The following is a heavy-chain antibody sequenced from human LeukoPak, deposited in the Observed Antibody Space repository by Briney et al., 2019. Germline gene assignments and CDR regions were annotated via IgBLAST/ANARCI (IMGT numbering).Heavy chain of an antibody. CDR1: GRSISSGSYY. Sequence: SQTLSLTCTVSGRSISSGSYYSSWIRQPAGKGLEWIGRIYTSGTTHYNPSLKSRVTMSVDTSKNQFSLKLSSVTAADTAVYYCARTLGIAAAGNWFDPWGQGTLVTVSS. V-gene: IGHV4-61*02. D-gene: IGHD6-13*01. J-gene: IGHJ5*02. CDR3: ARTLGIAAAGNWFDP. CDR2: IYTSGTT.